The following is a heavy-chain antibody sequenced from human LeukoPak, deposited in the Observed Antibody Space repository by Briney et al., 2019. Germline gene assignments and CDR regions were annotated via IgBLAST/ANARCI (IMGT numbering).Heavy chain of an antibody. CDR3: ARVVSSSSSKGLLGY. CDR2: INPSGGST. V-gene: IGHV1-46*03. D-gene: IGHD6-6*01. Sequence: ASVKVSCKASGYTFASYYMHWVRQAPGQGLEWMGIINPSGGSTSYAQKFQGRVTMTRDTSTSTVYMELSSLRSEDTAVYYCARVVSSSSSKGLLGYWGQGTLVTVSS. CDR1: GYTFASYY. J-gene: IGHJ4*02.